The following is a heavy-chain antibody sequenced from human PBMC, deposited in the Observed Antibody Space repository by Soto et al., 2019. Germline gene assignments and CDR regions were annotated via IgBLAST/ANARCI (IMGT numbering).Heavy chain of an antibody. V-gene: IGHV1-18*03. CDR3: AGDSPPVDY. J-gene: IGHJ4*02. CDR1: GYTFTSYG. Sequence: QVQLVQSGAEVKKPGASVKVSCKASGYTFTSYGISWVRQAPGQGLEWMGWISAYNGNTKYAQKLQGRVTLTTDTATSTASMELRSLRSDDMAVYYCAGDSPPVDYWGQGTLGTVSS. CDR2: ISAYNGNT.